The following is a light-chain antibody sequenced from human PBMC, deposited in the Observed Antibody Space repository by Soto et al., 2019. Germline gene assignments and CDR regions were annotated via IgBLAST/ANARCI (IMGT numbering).Light chain of an antibody. CDR3: QQNYSIPIT. J-gene: IGKJ5*01. V-gene: IGKV1-39*01. Sequence: DIQMTHSPSSLSASSGYRVTITCRASQSISSYLNWYQQKPGKAPKLLIYAASSLQSGVPSRFSGSGSGTDFTLTITGLQPADFATYYCQQNYSIPITFGQGTRLEIK. CDR1: QSISSY. CDR2: AAS.